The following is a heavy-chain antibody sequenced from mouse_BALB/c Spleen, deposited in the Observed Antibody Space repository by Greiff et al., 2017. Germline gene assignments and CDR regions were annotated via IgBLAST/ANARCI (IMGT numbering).Heavy chain of an antibody. V-gene: IGHV1-69*02. Sequence: VQLKQPGAELVRPGASVKLSCKASGYTFTSYWINWVKQRPGQGLEWIGNIYPSDSYTNYNQKFKDKATLTVDKSSSTAYMQLSSPTSEDSAVYYCTRSGMGLHAWFAYWGQGTLVTVSA. J-gene: IGHJ3*01. CDR3: TRSGMGLHAWFAY. CDR2: IYPSDSYT. CDR1: GYTFTSYW. D-gene: IGHD3-1*01.